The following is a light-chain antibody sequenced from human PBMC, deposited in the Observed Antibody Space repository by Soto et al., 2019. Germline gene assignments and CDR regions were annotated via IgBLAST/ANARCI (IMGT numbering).Light chain of an antibody. V-gene: IGKV1-5*01. J-gene: IGKJ1*01. Sequence: DIPMTQSPSTLSASVGDRVTITSRASQSISSWLAWYQQRPGKPPKLLIYDASSLESGVPSRFSGSGSGTEFTLTISSLQPDDFATYYCQQYNSYSPRTFGQGTKVEIK. CDR1: QSISSW. CDR3: QQYNSYSPRT. CDR2: DAS.